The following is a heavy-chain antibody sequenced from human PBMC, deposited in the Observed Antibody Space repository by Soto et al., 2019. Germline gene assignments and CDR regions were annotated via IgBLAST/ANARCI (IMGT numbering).Heavy chain of an antibody. CDR1: GFSLSTSGMC. D-gene: IGHD5-18*01. CDR3: SRAVGGFTYGYPDY. J-gene: IGHJ4*02. V-gene: IGHV2-70*01. CDR2: IDWADDK. Sequence: SGPTLVNPTQTLTLTCTFSGFSLSTSGMCVSWIRQPPGKALEWLALIDWADDKYYSTSLKTRLTISKDTSKNQVVLTMTNVEPVDTATYFCSRAVGGFTYGYPDYWGQGTLVTVSS.